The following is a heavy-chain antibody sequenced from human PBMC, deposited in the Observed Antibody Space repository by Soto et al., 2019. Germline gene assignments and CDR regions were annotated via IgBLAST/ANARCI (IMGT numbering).Heavy chain of an antibody. J-gene: IGHJ4*02. CDR1: GFTFNSAW. V-gene: IGHV3-15*02. CDR3: TTWRREKSWNSVSCDGDGAY. CDR2: IKSWTDGGRV. D-gene: IGHD2-21*02. Sequence: EVPLVESGGALVKPGESLTLSCAASGFTFNSAWMTWVRQAPGKGLEWVGRIKSWTDGGRVDTAAPVKGRFTISRDDSKNTSYLQMNSLKSEDPAVYYCTTWRREKSWNSVSCDGDGAYWGQGTLVTVSS.